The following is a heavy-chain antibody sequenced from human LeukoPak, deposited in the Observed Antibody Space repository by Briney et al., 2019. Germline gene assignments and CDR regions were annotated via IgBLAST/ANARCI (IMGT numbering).Heavy chain of an antibody. CDR2: INHSGST. D-gene: IGHD3-22*01. CDR1: GGSFSGYY. V-gene: IGHV4-34*01. J-gene: IGHJ4*02. Sequence: SETLSLTCAVYGGSFSGYYWSWIRQPPGKGLEWIGEINHSGSTNYNPSLKSRVTISVDTSKNQFSLKLSSVTAADTAVYYCARGFTRYYYDSSGHYYFDYWGQGTLVTVSS. CDR3: ARGFTRYYYDSSGHYYFDY.